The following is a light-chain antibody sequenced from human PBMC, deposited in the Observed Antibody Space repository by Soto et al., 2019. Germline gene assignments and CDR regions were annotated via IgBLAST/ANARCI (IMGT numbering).Light chain of an antibody. J-gene: IGKJ2*01. Sequence: DIVLTQSPLSLPVTPGEPASISCRSSQSLLQSNGYNYLDWYLQKPGQSPQLLIYLGSNRASGVPDRFSGSGSGTDFTLKISRVEAEDVGVYYCMQALQTPFVTFGQGTKLEIK. V-gene: IGKV2-28*01. CDR3: MQALQTPFVT. CDR1: QSLLQSNGYNY. CDR2: LGS.